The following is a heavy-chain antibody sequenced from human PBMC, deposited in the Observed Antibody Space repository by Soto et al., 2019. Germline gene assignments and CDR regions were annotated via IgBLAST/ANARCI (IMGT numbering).Heavy chain of an antibody. V-gene: IGHV3-21*01. CDR1: GFTFSSYS. Sequence: GGSLRLSCAASGFTFSSYSMNWVRQAPGKGLEWVSSISSSSAYIIYADSTKGRFTIARDNAKNSLYLQMDSLRAEDTAVYYCARGNQDYYDSSGYYSWFDYWGQGTLVTVSS. D-gene: IGHD3-22*01. CDR3: ARGNQDYYDSSGYYSWFDY. CDR2: ISSSSAYI. J-gene: IGHJ4*02.